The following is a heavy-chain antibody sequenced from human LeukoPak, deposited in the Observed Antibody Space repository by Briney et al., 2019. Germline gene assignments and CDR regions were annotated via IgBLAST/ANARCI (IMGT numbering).Heavy chain of an antibody. D-gene: IGHD3-22*01. CDR1: GFTFSSYS. J-gene: IGHJ6*03. V-gene: IGHV3-21*01. CDR2: ISSSSSYI. Sequence: GGSLRLSCAASGFTFSSYSMNWVRQAPGKGLEWVSSISSSSSYIYYADSVKGRFTISRDNAKNSLYLQMNSLSAEDTAVYYSARYVSGHYYDRSGTTYYYMDVWGKGTTVTVSS. CDR3: ARYVSGHYYDRSGTTYYYMDV.